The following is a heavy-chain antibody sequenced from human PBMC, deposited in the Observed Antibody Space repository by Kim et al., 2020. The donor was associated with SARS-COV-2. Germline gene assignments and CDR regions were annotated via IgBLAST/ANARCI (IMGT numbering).Heavy chain of an antibody. V-gene: IGHV3-23*01. J-gene: IGHJ4*02. D-gene: IGHD4-17*01. CDR2: ISGSGGST. CDR3: AKDYRDYGDYGPAYFDY. CDR1: GFTFSSYA. Sequence: GGSLRLSCAASGFTFSSYAMSWVRQAPGKWLEWVSAISGSGGSTYYADSVKGRFTISRDNSKNTLYLQMNSLRAEDTAVYYCAKDYRDYGDYGPAYFDYWGQGTLVTVSS.